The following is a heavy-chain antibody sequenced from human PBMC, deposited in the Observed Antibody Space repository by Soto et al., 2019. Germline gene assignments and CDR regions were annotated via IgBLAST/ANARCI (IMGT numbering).Heavy chain of an antibody. CDR2: ISGGGSNT. V-gene: IGHV3-23*01. J-gene: IGHJ4*02. CDR3: AKDSNKYSSSLRGRYFDY. CDR1: GFPFSSYV. D-gene: IGHD4-4*01. Sequence: PGGSLRLSCAASGFPFSSYVMSWVRQAPGKGLEWVSGISGGGSNTFYADSVKGRFTISRDSSKNTLLLQMNSLGAEDTAVYYCAKDSNKYSSSLRGRYFDYWGQGIGVTVSS.